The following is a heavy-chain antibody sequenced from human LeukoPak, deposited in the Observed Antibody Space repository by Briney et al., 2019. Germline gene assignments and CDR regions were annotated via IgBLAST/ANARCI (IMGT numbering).Heavy chain of an antibody. J-gene: IGHJ1*01. D-gene: IGHD4-17*01. CDR3: ASYGDHGAYFQH. Sequence: ASVKVSCKASGGTFSSYAISWVRQAPGQGLEWMGRIIPILGIANYAQKFQGRVTITADKSTSTAYMELSSLRSEDTAVYYCASYGDHGAYFQHWGQGTLVTVSS. V-gene: IGHV1-69*04. CDR1: GGTFSSYA. CDR2: IIPILGIA.